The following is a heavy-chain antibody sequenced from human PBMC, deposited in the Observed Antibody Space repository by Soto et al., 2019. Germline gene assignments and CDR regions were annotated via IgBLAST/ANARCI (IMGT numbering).Heavy chain of an antibody. J-gene: IGHJ5*02. CDR1: GFSLSTSGVG. CDR2: IYWNDDK. Sequence: GPTLVNPTQTLTLTCTFSGFSLSTSGVGVGWIRQPPGKALEWLALIYWNDDKRYSPSLKSRLTITKDTSKNQVVLTMTNMDPVDTATYYCAHKGVLRFLEWKAGWFDPWGQGTLVTVSS. CDR3: AHKGVLRFLEWKAGWFDP. V-gene: IGHV2-5*01. D-gene: IGHD3-3*01.